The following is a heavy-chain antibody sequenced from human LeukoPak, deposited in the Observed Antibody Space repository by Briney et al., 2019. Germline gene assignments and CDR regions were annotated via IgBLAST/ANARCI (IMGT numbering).Heavy chain of an antibody. CDR1: GYTFTGHY. CDR2: INANSGGT. J-gene: IGHJ6*02. CDR3: ARGGYSSGFDYYYGMDV. V-gene: IGHV1-2*02. Sequence: ASVKVSCKASGYTFTGHYMHWVRQAPGQGLEWMGWINANSGGTKYAQKFQGRVTMTRDTSIRTAYMELSRLRSDDTAVYYCARGGYSSGFDYYYGMDVWGQGTTVTVSS. D-gene: IGHD5-18*01.